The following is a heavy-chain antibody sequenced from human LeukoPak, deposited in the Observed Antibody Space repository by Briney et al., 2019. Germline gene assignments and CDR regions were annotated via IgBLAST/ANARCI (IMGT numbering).Heavy chain of an antibody. J-gene: IGHJ4*02. CDR2: IYYSGRT. CDR1: GGSISSHY. Sequence: SETLSLTCTVSGGSISSHYWSWIRQPPGKGLEWIGYIYYSGRTNYNPSLKSRVTISVDTSKNQFSLKLSSVTAADTAVYYCARRGDFWSGYPFDYWGQGTLVTVSS. V-gene: IGHV4-59*11. D-gene: IGHD3-3*01. CDR3: ARRGDFWSGYPFDY.